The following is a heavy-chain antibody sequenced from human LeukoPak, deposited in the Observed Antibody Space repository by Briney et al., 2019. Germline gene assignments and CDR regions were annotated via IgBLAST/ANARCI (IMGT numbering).Heavy chain of an antibody. V-gene: IGHV3-48*04. J-gene: IGHJ4*02. CDR1: GFTFSSFW. Sequence: GGSLRLSCATSGFTFSSFWMSWVRQAPGKGLEWVSGISWNSGSIGYADSVKGRFTISRDNAKNSLYLQMNSLRAEDTAVYYCARERGYSYGYSDYWGQGTLVTVSS. CDR2: ISWNSGSI. D-gene: IGHD5-18*01. CDR3: ARERGYSYGYSDY.